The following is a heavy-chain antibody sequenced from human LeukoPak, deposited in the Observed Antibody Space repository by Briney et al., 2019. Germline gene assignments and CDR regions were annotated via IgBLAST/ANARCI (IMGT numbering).Heavy chain of an antibody. V-gene: IGHV4-59*08. D-gene: IGHD2-2*01. CDR1: GGSISSYY. J-gene: IGHJ6*02. CDR2: IYYSGST. CDR3: ARRGYCSSTSCNPYYYYYYGMDV. Sequence: PSETLSLTCTVSGGSISSYYWSWIRQPPGKGLEWIGYIYYSGSTNYNPPLKSRVTISVDTSKNQFSLKLSSVTAADTAVYYCARRGYCSSTSCNPYYYYYYGMDVWGQGTTVTVSS.